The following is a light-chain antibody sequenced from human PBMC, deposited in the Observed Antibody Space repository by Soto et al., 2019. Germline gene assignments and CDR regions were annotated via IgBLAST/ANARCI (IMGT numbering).Light chain of an antibody. CDR2: DNN. Sequence: QSALTQPPSASGSPGQSVTISCTGTRSDIGDYNHVSWYQQHPGKAPKLLIYDNNKRPSGIPDRFSGSKSGTSATLGITGLQTGDEAEYYCGTWDNSLSAGVFGGGTKLTVL. CDR3: GTWDNSLSAGV. J-gene: IGLJ2*01. V-gene: IGLV1-51*01. CDR1: RSDIGDYNH.